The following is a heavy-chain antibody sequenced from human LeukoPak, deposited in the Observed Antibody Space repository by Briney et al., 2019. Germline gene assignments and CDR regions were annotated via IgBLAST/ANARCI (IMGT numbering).Heavy chain of an antibody. CDR1: GGSISSYY. V-gene: IGHV4-4*07. D-gene: IGHD3-22*01. CDR2: IHTNGST. J-gene: IGHJ4*02. Sequence: SETLSLTCTVSGGSISSYYWSWIRQPAGKGLEWIGRIHTNGSTNYNPSLKSRVTMSVDTSKNQFSLKLSSVTAADTAVYYCAREAPTWYYDSSGSYYFDYWGQGTLVTVSS. CDR3: AREAPTWYYDSSGSYYFDY.